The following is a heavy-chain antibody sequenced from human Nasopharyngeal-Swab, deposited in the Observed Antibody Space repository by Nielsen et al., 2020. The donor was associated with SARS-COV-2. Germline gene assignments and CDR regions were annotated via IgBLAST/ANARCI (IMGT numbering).Heavy chain of an antibody. V-gene: IGHV4-34*01. D-gene: IGHD6-19*01. Sequence: SETLSLTCAVYGGSFSGYYWSWIRKPPGKGLEWIGEINHSGSTNYNPSLKSRVTISVDTSKNQFSLKLSSVTAADTAVYYCARGVKSKGGSSGRDYWGQGTLVTVSS. CDR3: ARGVKSKGGSSGRDY. CDR1: GGSFSGYY. CDR2: INHSGST. J-gene: IGHJ4*02.